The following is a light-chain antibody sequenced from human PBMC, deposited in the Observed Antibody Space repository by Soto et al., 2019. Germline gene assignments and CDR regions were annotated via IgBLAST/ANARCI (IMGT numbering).Light chain of an antibody. CDR2: WAS. CDR1: QGISSY. J-gene: IGKJ1*01. Sequence: IRMTQSPSSLSASPGDRVTITCRASQGISSYLAWYQQKPGQPPKLLIYWASTRESGVPDRFSGSGSGTDFTLTISSLQAEDVAVYYCQQYYSTPPTFGQGTKVDIK. V-gene: IGKV4-1*01. CDR3: QQYYSTPPT.